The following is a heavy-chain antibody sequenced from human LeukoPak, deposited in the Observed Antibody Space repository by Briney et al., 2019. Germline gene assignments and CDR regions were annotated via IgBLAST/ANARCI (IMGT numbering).Heavy chain of an antibody. CDR2: ISAYDGNT. D-gene: IGHD1-1*01. CDR1: GYTFRNFG. V-gene: IGHV1-18*01. J-gene: IGHJ6*03. CDR3: ARCNWLKGGRFYYCYYYMDV. Sequence: ASVKVSCKASGYTFRNFGITWVRQAPGQGLEWMGWISAYDGNTNYAQKLQGRVTVTTDTSTSTAYMELRSLRSDDTAVYYCARCNWLKGGRFYYCYYYMDVWGKGTTVTVSS.